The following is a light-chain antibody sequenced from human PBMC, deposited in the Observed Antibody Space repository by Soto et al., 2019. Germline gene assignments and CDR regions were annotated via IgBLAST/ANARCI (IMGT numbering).Light chain of an antibody. CDR2: STN. J-gene: IGLJ3*02. V-gene: IGLV8-61*01. CDR3: VLYMGSGIWV. CDR1: SGSVSTSYY. Sequence: QTVVTQEPSYSVSPGRRVTLNCGLSSGSVSTSYYPSWYQQTPGQAPRTLIYSTNTRSTGVPDRFSGSILGNKAALTITGAQADDESDYYCVLYMGSGIWVFGGGTKLTVL.